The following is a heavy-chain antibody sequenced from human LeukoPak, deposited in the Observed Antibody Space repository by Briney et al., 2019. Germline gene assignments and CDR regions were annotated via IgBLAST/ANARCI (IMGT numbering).Heavy chain of an antibody. D-gene: IGHD2-2*01. CDR2: IYHSGST. Sequence: SETLSLTCTVSGDSIGSSSSYWGWIRQPPGKGLEWIGYIYHSGSTYYNPSLKSRVTISVDRSKNQFSLKLNSVTAADTAVYYCATVESGYCSSTSCSPDYYYYYYMDVWGKGTTVTVSS. CDR3: ATVESGYCSSTSCSPDYYYYYYMDV. J-gene: IGHJ6*03. CDR1: GDSIGSSSSY. V-gene: IGHV4-30-2*01.